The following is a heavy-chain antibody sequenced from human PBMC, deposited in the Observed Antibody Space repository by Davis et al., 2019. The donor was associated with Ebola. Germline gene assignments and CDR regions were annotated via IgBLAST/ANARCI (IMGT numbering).Heavy chain of an antibody. D-gene: IGHD6-13*01. Sequence: PGGSLRLSCAASGFTFSNYGMHWVRQAPGKGLEWVAAVYSDGNKIYYAALGKGRFTISRDNSRNTLYLQMNSLIADDTAVYYCARREAPGTINSWGQGTLVTVAS. V-gene: IGHV3-33*01. CDR2: VYSDGNKI. CDR1: GFTFSNYG. J-gene: IGHJ4*02. CDR3: ARREAPGTINS.